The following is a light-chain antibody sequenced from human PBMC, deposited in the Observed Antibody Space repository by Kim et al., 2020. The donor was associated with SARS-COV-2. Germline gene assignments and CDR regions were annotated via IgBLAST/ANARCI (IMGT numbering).Light chain of an antibody. J-gene: IGLJ2*01. CDR3: QAWDSSTVV. V-gene: IGLV3-1*01. Sequence: SVAPGQTASITCSGDKLGDKYACWYQQKPGQSPVLVIYQDSKRPSGIPERFSGSNSGNTATLTISGTQAMDESDYYCQAWDSSTVVFGGGTKLTVL. CDR1: KLGDKY. CDR2: QDS.